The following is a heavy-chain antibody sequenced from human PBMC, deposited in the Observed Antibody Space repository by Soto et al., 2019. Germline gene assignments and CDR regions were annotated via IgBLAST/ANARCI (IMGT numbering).Heavy chain of an antibody. CDR2: VHYSGNT. CDR3: ARSSDSGSYYGLCHWFDP. CDR1: GDSISSGRFH. D-gene: IGHD1-26*01. J-gene: IGHJ5*02. V-gene: IGHV4-39*01. Sequence: SETLSLTCSVSGDSISSGRFHWGWIRQPPGKGLEFIATVHYSGNTHYNPSLRSRVTIFVDTSKSQFSLRLSSVTAADTAVYYCARSSDSGSYYGLCHWFDPWGQGTLVTVSS.